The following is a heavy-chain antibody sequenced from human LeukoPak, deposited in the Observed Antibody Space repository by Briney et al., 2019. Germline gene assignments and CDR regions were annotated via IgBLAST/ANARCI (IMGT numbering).Heavy chain of an antibody. V-gene: IGHV1-2*02. CDR3: ARTSGYCSGGSCYSGWFDP. CDR2: INPNSGGT. J-gene: IGHJ5*02. Sequence: GASVKVSCKASGYTFTGYYMHWVRQPPGQGIEWVGFINPNSGGTNYAQKFQGRVTMTRDTSISTAYMELSRLRSDDTGVYYCARTSGYCSGGSCYSGWFDPCGQGTLVTVS. CDR1: GYTFTGYY. D-gene: IGHD2-15*01.